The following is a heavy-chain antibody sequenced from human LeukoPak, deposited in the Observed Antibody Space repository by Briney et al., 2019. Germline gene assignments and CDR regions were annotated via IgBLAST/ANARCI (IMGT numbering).Heavy chain of an antibody. J-gene: IGHJ4*02. Sequence: GGSLRLSCAASGFTVSSNYMSWVRQAPGKGLEWVSVIYSGGSTYYADSVKGRFTISRDNSKNTLYPQMNSLRAKDTAVYYCARDAYSSSWYGVDYWGQGTLVTVSS. CDR3: ARDAYSSSWYGVDY. CDR1: GFTVSSNY. CDR2: IYSGGST. D-gene: IGHD6-13*01. V-gene: IGHV3-66*01.